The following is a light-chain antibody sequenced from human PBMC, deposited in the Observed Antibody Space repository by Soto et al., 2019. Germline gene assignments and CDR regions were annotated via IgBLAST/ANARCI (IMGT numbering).Light chain of an antibody. CDR3: QQRSKWVT. J-gene: IGKJ4*01. Sequence: EVVMTQSPAALSVSPGETATLSCGASQSVVRSLAWYQQKPGQAPRLLIYDASNRATGIPARFSGSGSGTDFTLTISSLEPEDFAVYYCQQRSKWVTFGRGTKVDIK. CDR2: DAS. V-gene: IGKV3-11*01. CDR1: QSVVRS.